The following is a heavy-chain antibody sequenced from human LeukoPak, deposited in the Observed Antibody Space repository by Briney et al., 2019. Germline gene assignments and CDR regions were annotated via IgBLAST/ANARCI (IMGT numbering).Heavy chain of an antibody. CDR2: ISSNGGST. CDR1: GFTFNSYA. CDR3: ARRYSSSWFTHYYFDY. J-gene: IGHJ4*02. Sequence: PGGSLRLSCAASGFTFNSYAMHWVRQAPGKGLEYISAISSNGGSTYYANSVKGRFTISRDNSKNTLYLQMNSLRAEDTAVYYCARRYSSSWFTHYYFDYWGQGTLVTVSS. V-gene: IGHV3-64*01. D-gene: IGHD6-13*01.